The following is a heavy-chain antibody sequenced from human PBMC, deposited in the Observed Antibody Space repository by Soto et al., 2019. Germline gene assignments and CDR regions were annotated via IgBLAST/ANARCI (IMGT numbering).Heavy chain of an antibody. CDR3: ASIPPIAVAGTSKNWFDP. Sequence: PSETLSLTCAVYGGSFSGYYWSWIRQPPGKGLEWIGEINHSGSTNYNPSLKSRVTISVDTSKNQFSLKLSSVTAADTAVYYCASIPPIAVAGTSKNWFDPWGQGTLVTVSS. CDR2: INHSGST. CDR1: GGSFSGYY. D-gene: IGHD6-19*01. V-gene: IGHV4-34*01. J-gene: IGHJ5*02.